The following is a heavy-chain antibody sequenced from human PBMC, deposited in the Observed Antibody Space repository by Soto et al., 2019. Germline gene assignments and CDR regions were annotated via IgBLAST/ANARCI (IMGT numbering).Heavy chain of an antibody. CDR2: ISSRSSTI. V-gene: IGHV3-48*02. CDR3: ARDQLIAEAGTLDY. D-gene: IGHD6-19*01. J-gene: IGHJ4*02. Sequence: GGSLRLSCAASGFTFSTYSLNWVRQALGKGLEWVSYISSRSSTIYYADSVKGRFTISRDNAKNSLYLHMNSLRDEDTAVYYCARDQLIAEAGTLDYWGQGTLVTVSS. CDR1: GFTFSTYS.